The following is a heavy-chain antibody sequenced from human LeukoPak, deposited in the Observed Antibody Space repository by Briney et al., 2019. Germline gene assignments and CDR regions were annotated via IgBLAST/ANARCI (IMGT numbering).Heavy chain of an antibody. V-gene: IGHV4-34*01. CDR2: INHSGST. CDR1: GGSFSGYY. D-gene: IGHD3-10*01. Sequence: SETLSLTCAVYGGSFSGYYWSWIRQPPGKGLEWIGEINHSGSTNYNPSLKSRVTISVDTSKNQFSLKLSSVTAADTAVYYCARLRGRLWFGDWGQGTLVTVSS. CDR3: ARLRGRLWFGD. J-gene: IGHJ4*02.